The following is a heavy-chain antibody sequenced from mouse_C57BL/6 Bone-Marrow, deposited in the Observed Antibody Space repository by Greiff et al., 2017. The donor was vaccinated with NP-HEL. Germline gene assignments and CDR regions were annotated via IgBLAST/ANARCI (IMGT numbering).Heavy chain of an antibody. CDR1: GYTFTSYG. Sequence: VQLQQSGAELARPGASVKLSCKASGYTFTSYGISWVKQRTGQGLEWIGEIYPRSGNTYYNEKFKGKATLTADKSSSTAYMELRSLTSEDSAVYVCARGTMVTTGGYAMDYWGQGTSVTVSS. J-gene: IGHJ4*01. V-gene: IGHV1-81*01. D-gene: IGHD2-2*01. CDR3: ARGTMVTTGGYAMDY. CDR2: IYPRSGNT.